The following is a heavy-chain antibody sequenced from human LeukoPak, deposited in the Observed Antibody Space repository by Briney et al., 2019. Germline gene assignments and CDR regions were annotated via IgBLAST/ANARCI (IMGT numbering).Heavy chain of an antibody. J-gene: IGHJ4*02. CDR1: GFTFSSSA. V-gene: IGHV3-23*01. CDR3: ARGCSSTSCYEAPYFFDY. Sequence: GGSLRLSCATSGFTFSSSAMSWVRQAPGKGLEWVSAISGSGGGTYYADSVKGRFTISRDNSKNTLYLQMNSLRAEDMAVYYCARGCSSTSCYEAPYFFDYWGQGTLVTVSS. CDR2: ISGSGGGT. D-gene: IGHD2-2*01.